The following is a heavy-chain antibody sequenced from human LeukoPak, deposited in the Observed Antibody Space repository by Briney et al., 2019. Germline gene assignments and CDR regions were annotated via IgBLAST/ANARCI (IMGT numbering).Heavy chain of an antibody. D-gene: IGHD2-15*01. CDR2: INPDGTTT. CDR3: ARDEGYCSGGSCSTLDY. V-gene: IGHV3-74*01. CDR1: GFTFSTYW. J-gene: IGHJ4*02. Sequence: GGSLRLSCAASGFTFSTYWMHWVRQAPGKGLVWVSRINPDGTTTSYADSVKGRFTISRDNAKDTVYLQMNSLRAEDTAVYYCARDEGYCSGGSCSTLDYWGQGTLVTVSS.